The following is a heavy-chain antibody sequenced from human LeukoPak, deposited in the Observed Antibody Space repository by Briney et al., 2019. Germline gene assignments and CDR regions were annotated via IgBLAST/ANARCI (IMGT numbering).Heavy chain of an antibody. Sequence: PGGSLRLSCAPSGFSLSDYWMSGVRQAPGKGVARVAIIKQDGSQVQYVDSVTGRFTISRDNAKNSLSLQMNSLRAEDTAVYYCARWATSFDLWGQGSLVTVSS. CDR1: GFSLSDYW. V-gene: IGHV3-7*01. CDR3: ARWATSFDL. CDR2: IKQDGSQV. J-gene: IGHJ4*02. D-gene: IGHD3-3*01.